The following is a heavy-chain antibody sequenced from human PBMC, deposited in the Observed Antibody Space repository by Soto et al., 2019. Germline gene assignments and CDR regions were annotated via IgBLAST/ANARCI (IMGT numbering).Heavy chain of an antibody. CDR1: GDSLSSGGHY. D-gene: IGHD3-3*02. CDR3: ARVDHRGYFAILPDY. Sequence: SETLSLTCTVSGDSLSSGGHYWSWIRQHPGKGLEWIGHIYDSVNTYYSPSLRSRVTISADMSKNQFSLNLRSVTAADTAVYYCARVDHRGYFAILPDYGGQGTLVTVSS. J-gene: IGHJ4*02. CDR2: IYDSVNT. V-gene: IGHV4-31*03.